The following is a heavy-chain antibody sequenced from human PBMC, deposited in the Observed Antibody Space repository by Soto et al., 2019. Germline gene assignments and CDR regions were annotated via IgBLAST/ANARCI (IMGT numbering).Heavy chain of an antibody. CDR3: AGGPHFDWLFANYYYGMDV. V-gene: IGHV3-30-3*01. D-gene: IGHD3-9*01. Sequence: PWGSLRLSCAASGFTFSSYAMHWVRQAPGKGLEWVAVISYDGSNKYYADSVKGRFTISRDNSKNTLYLQMNSLRAEDTAVYYCAGGPHFDWLFANYYYGMDVWGQGTTVTVSS. CDR2: ISYDGSNK. J-gene: IGHJ6*02. CDR1: GFTFSSYA.